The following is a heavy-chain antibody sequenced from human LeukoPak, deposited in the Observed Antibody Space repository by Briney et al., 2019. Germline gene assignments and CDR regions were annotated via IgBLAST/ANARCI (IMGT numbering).Heavy chain of an antibody. CDR3: VRHPIAAAATGYYYYGMDV. Sequence: SETLSLTCTVSGGSISSYYWSWIRQPPGKGLEGIGYIYYSGSTNYNPSLKSRVTISVDTSKNQFSLKLSSVTAADTAVYYCVRHPIAAAATGYYYYGMDVWGQGTTVTVSS. CDR2: IYYSGST. J-gene: IGHJ6*02. CDR1: GGSISSYY. V-gene: IGHV4-59*08. D-gene: IGHD6-13*01.